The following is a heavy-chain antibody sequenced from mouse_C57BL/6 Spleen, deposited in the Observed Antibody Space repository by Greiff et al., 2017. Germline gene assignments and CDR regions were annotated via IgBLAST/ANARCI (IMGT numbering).Heavy chain of an antibody. D-gene: IGHD1-1*01. Sequence: VQLQQSGPGLVQPSQSLSITCTVSGFSLTSYGVHWVRQSPGKGLEWLGVIWSGGSTDYNAAFISRLSISKDNAKSQVFFKMNSLQADDTAIYYCARKGGYGTLDAMDYWGQGTSVTVSS. V-gene: IGHV2-2*01. J-gene: IGHJ4*01. CDR3: ARKGGYGTLDAMDY. CDR1: GFSLTSYG. CDR2: IWSGGST.